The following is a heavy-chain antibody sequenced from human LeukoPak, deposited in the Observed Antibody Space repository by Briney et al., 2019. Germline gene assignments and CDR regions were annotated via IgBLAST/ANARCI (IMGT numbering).Heavy chain of an antibody. V-gene: IGHV3-53*01. D-gene: IGHD3-22*01. Sequence: PGGSLRLSCAASGFPVSSNYMNWVRQAPGKGLEWVSVIYSSGSTSYADSVKGRFTISRDNAKNSLYLQMNSLRAEDTALYYCAKDVDDSRGYYYVFENWGQGTQVTVSS. CDR1: GFPVSSNY. CDR2: IYSSGST. CDR3: AKDVDDSRGYYYVFEN. J-gene: IGHJ4*02.